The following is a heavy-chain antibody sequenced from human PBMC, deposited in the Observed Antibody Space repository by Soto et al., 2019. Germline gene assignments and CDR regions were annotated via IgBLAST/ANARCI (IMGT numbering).Heavy chain of an antibody. CDR1: GYTFTSYG. D-gene: IGHD1-26*01. Sequence: QVQLVQSGAEVKKPGASVKVSCRASGYTFTSYGISWVRQAPGQGLEWMGWISAYNDKTTYAQKFQGRLTMTTDTSSNTAYMELRSLRYAATAVYYCARFTGISKWTFDSWGQGTLVTVSS. CDR3: ARFTGISKWTFDS. J-gene: IGHJ4*02. V-gene: IGHV1-18*01. CDR2: ISAYNDKT.